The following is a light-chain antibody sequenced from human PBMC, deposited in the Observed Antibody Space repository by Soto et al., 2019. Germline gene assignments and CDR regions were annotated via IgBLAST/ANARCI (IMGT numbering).Light chain of an antibody. CDR3: QQYGSSPFT. V-gene: IGKV3-20*01. Sequence: EIVLTQSPGTLSLSPGERATLSCRASQSVTSNYLAWYQQKPGQAPRLLIYGASSRATGIPDRFIGSGSGTDFTLSISRLEPEDFEVFYCQQYGSSPFTFGPGTKVDI. CDR1: QSVTSNY. CDR2: GAS. J-gene: IGKJ3*01.